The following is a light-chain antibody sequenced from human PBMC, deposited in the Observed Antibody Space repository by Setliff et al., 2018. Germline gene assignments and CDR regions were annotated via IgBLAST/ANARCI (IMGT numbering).Light chain of an antibody. Sequence: QSALAQPAPVSGSPGQSITISCTGTGTYNYVSWYQQHPGKAPQLIIYDVTNRPSGVSNRFSASKSGNTASLTISGLQPEDDADYYCSSYTSNSTYVFGTGTKVTVL. J-gene: IGLJ1*01. CDR2: DVT. V-gene: IGLV2-14*03. CDR1: GTYNY. CDR3: SSYTSNSTYV.